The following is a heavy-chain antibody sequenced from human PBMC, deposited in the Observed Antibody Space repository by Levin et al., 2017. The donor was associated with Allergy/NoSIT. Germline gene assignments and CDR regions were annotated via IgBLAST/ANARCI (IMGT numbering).Heavy chain of an antibody. J-gene: IGHJ4*02. CDR2: IKYDGFT. V-gene: IGHV4-34*01. CDR1: GGSLSDYF. CDR3: ARAWGRGDHFDH. D-gene: IGHD2-21*02. Sequence: GSLRLSCAVYGGSLSDYFWIWIRQSPVKGLEWIGEIKYDGFTNYNPSLGSRVAISLDMSKNQFALKLSSVTAADTAVYYCARAWGRGDHFDHWGRGSPVTVSS.